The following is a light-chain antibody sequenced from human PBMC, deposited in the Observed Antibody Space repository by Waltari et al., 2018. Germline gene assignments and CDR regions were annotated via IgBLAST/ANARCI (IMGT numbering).Light chain of an antibody. V-gene: IGLV2-14*01. CDR2: DVT. Sequence: QSALTQPASVSGSPGQSIAISCTGTSRDLGAYTYVSWYQQHPGRPPKLIIYDVTKRPPGVSSRFSGSKSGNTASLTVSGLQAEDEADYYCSSYTTSDTWVFGGGTKVTVL. CDR1: SRDLGAYTY. CDR3: SSYTTSDTWV. J-gene: IGLJ3*02.